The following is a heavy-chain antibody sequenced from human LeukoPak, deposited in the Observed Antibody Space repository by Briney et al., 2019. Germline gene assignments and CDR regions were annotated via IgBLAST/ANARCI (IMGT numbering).Heavy chain of an antibody. CDR2: VFNNGGT. J-gene: IGHJ4*02. Sequence: TETLSLTCSVPGGSIGSYHWNWIRQPSGKGLEWIGIVFNNGGTKHNPSLKSRVAISVDTSKNQFALKLSSVTAADTAVYYCVASYGGYVLDYWGQGALVIVSS. CDR3: VASYGGYVLDY. V-gene: IGHV4-59*01. D-gene: IGHD5-12*01. CDR1: GGSIGSYH.